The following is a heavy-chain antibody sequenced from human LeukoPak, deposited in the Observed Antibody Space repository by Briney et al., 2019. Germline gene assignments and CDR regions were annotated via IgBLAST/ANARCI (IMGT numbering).Heavy chain of an antibody. CDR2: INPNSGGT. J-gene: IGHJ6*03. CDR3: AIGYSYGPSYYYYMDV. V-gene: IGHV1-2*02. CDR1: GYTFTGYY. Sequence: GASVKVSCKASGYTFTGYYMHWVRQAPGQGLEWMGWINPNSGGTNYAQKFQGRVTMTRDTSISTAYMELSRLRSDDTAVYYCAIGYSYGPSYYYYMDVWGKGTTVTISS. D-gene: IGHD5-18*01.